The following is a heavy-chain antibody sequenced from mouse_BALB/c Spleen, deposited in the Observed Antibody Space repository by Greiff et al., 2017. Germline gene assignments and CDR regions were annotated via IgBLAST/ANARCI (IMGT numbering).Heavy chain of an antibody. CDR3: ASRAYGYDDPFAY. J-gene: IGHJ3*01. CDR1: GDSITSGY. V-gene: IGHV3-8*02. Sequence: EVKLMESGPSLVKPSQTLSLTCSVTGDSITSGYWNWIRKFPGNKLEYMGYISYSGSTYYNPSLKSRISITRDTSKNQYYLQLNSVTTEDTATYYCASRAYGYDDPFAYWGQGTLVTVSA. D-gene: IGHD2-2*01. CDR2: ISYSGST.